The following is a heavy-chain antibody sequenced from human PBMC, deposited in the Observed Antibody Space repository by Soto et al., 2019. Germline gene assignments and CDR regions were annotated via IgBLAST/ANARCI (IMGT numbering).Heavy chain of an antibody. D-gene: IGHD2-8*01. CDR2: IYGGGNGP. J-gene: IGHJ4*02. V-gene: IGHV3-23*03. Sequence: EVQVLESGGGLVQPGGSLRLSCAATGFTFSVFAMSWVRQAPGKGLEWVSLIYGGGNGPHYADSVKGRFTISRDNSKNTLYLKMNGLRAEDTAVYYYAKMEGMVPWAYSFDYCGQGTLVTVSS. CDR3: AKMEGMVPWAYSFDY. CDR1: GFTFSVFA.